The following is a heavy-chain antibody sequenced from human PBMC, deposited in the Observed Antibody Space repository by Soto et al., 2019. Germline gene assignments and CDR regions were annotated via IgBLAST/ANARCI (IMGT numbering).Heavy chain of an antibody. Sequence: PGGSLRLSCAASGFTFSSYAMSWVRQAPGKGLEWVSGISVSGGSTYHADSVKGRFTISRDNSKKTLDLEMSSLRAEDTAVYYCAKDADSCDSSERGWFDPWGQGTLVTVSS. CDR2: ISVSGGST. J-gene: IGHJ5*02. V-gene: IGHV3-23*01. D-gene: IGHD3-22*01. CDR1: GFTFSSYA. CDR3: AKDADSCDSSERGWFDP.